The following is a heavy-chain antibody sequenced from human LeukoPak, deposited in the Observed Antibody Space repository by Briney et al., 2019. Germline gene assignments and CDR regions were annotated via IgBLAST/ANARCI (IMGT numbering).Heavy chain of an antibody. J-gene: IGHJ4*02. CDR3: ARESWYSSRTLDY. Sequence: QTGGSLRLSCAASGFTFSSYSMNWVRQAPGKGLEWVSYISSSSSTIYYADSVKGRFTISRDNAKNSLYLQMNSLRAEDTAVYYCARESWYSSRTLDYWGQGTLVTVSS. D-gene: IGHD6-13*01. CDR1: GFTFSSYS. V-gene: IGHV3-48*04. CDR2: ISSSSSTI.